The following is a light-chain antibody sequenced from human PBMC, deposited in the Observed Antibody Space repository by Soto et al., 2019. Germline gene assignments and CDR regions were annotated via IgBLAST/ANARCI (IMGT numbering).Light chain of an antibody. J-gene: IGKJ2*01. CDR3: QQYRSYPYT. Sequence: DVQMTQSPYNLSASVGDSVTITCRASRYINRLAWYQQKPGRAPKLLIYKASNLDSGVPSRFSGGASGIEFSLTISSLQPDDFATYYCQQYRSYPYTFCQGTKLQSK. V-gene: IGKV1-5*03. CDR2: KAS. CDR1: RYINR.